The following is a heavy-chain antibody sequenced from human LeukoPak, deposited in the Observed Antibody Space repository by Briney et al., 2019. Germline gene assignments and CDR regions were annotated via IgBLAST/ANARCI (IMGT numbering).Heavy chain of an antibody. V-gene: IGHV4-59*01. J-gene: IGHJ6*03. CDR1: GGSISSYY. CDR2: IHYSGTT. Sequence: SETLSLTCTVSGGSISSYYWSWIRQPPGKGLVWIGYIHYSGTTNYNPSLKSRVTISVDTSKNQFSLKLSSVTAADTAMYYCARVSWFPGTSYYYMDVWGKGTTVTVSS. CDR3: ARVSWFPGTSYYYMDV. D-gene: IGHD1-1*01.